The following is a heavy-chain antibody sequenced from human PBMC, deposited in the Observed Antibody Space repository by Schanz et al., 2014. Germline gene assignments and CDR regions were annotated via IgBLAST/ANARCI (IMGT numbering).Heavy chain of an antibody. D-gene: IGHD6-13*01. Sequence: QVQLVQSGAEMKKPGASVKVSCKASGYTFTGYSMHWVRQAPGQGLEWMGIINPIGGSTTYAQKFRGAVTLTTDTSTDTAYLELTSLRSEDTAVYYCASSGAGYSSSWDFDYWGQGTLVTVSS. V-gene: IGHV1-46*01. CDR1: GYTFTGYS. CDR3: ASSGAGYSSSWDFDY. J-gene: IGHJ4*02. CDR2: INPIGGST.